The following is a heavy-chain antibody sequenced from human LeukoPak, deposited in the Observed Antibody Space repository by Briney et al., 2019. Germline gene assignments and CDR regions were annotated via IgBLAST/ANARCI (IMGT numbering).Heavy chain of an antibody. CDR2: ISSSGSTM. D-gene: IGHD4-17*01. CDR3: ARDLGVTTDH. Sequence: PGGSLRLSCAASGFTFSSYEMNWVRQAPGKGLEWVSYISSSGSTMYYADSVKGRFTISRDNAKNSLYLQVNSLRAEDTAAYYCARDLGVTTDHWGQGTLVTVSS. J-gene: IGHJ4*02. CDR1: GFTFSSYE. V-gene: IGHV3-48*03.